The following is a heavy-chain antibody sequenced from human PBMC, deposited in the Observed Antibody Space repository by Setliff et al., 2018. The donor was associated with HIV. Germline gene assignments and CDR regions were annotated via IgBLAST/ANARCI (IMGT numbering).Heavy chain of an antibody. J-gene: IGHJ6*03. D-gene: IGHD1-1*01. CDR3: ARNPQPTGTPDYYYYYYMDV. Sequence: SVKVSCKASGGTFSSYAISWVRQAPGQGLEWMGRIIPIFGTANYAQKFQGRVTITADRSTSTAYMELSSLRSEDTAVYYCARNPQPTGTPDYYYYYYMDVWGKGTTVTVSS. V-gene: IGHV1-69*06. CDR2: IIPIFGTA. CDR1: GGTFSSYA.